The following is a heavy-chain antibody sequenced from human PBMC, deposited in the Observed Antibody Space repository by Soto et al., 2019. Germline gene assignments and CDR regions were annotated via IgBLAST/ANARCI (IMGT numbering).Heavy chain of an antibody. CDR1: GFAFSSYD. V-gene: IGHV3-13*04. J-gene: IGHJ2*01. CDR3: ARDGTYGSGRGPDWYFDR. CDR2: IGTLGDT. D-gene: IGHD3-10*01. Sequence: EVQLVESGGGLVQPGGSLRLSCAASGFAFSSYDMHWVRQAAGKGLAWVSAIGTLGDTYYPGSVKGLFTISRENAKNSLYLKMNSLRAGDTAVYYCARDGTYGSGRGPDWYFDRWGRGTLVTVSS.